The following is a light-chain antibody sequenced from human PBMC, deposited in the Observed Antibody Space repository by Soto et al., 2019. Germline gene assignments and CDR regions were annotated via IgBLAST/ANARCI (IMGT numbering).Light chain of an antibody. CDR3: QKYNSAPWT. V-gene: IGKV1-27*01. CDR1: QDINNY. Sequence: DIQMTQSPSSLSASVGDRVTITCRASQDINNYLAWYQQKPGEAPNLLIYAASTLQSGVPSRFSGSGSGTDFALTISSLQPEDVATYYCQKYNSAPWTFGQGTKVDIK. CDR2: AAS. J-gene: IGKJ1*01.